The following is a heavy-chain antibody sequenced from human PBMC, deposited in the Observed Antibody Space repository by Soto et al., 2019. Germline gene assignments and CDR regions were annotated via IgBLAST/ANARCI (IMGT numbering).Heavy chain of an antibody. J-gene: IGHJ5*01. V-gene: IGHV3-23*01. Sequence: PGGSLRLSCAASGFTFSSYAMSWVRQVSGKGLEWVSSISGSGGSTYYADSVKGRFTISRDNSKNTLSLLMNSLTAEDTAVYYCAKDRTSAGTTVRFDPWGQGTLVTVPQ. CDR3: AKDRTSAGTTVRFDP. CDR2: ISGSGGST. CDR1: GFTFSSYA. D-gene: IGHD1-1*01.